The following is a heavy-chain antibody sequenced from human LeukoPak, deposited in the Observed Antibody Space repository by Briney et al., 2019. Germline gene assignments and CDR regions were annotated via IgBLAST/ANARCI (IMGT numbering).Heavy chain of an antibody. CDR3: VLGTGGY. CDR1: GFTFSSYA. CDR2: ISYDGSNK. Sequence: PGGSLRLSCAASGFTFSSYAMHWVRQAPGKGLEWVAVISYDGSNKYYADSVKGRFTISRDNSKNTLYLQMNSLRAEDTAVYYCVLGTGGYWGQGTLVTVSS. J-gene: IGHJ4*02. V-gene: IGHV3-30*04. D-gene: IGHD3-10*01.